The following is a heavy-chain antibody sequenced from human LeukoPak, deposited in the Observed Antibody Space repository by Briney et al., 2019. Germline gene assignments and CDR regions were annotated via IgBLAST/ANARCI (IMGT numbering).Heavy chain of an antibody. J-gene: IGHJ4*02. Sequence: SETLSLTCTVSGGSIRSDYWSWIRQPPGKGLEWIGYIYYSGSTNYNTSLKSRVTISVDTSKNQFSLKLSSVTAADTAVYYCARERYDWYQLERAFDYWGQGTLVTVSS. CDR1: GGSIRSDY. D-gene: IGHD2-2*01. CDR2: IYYSGST. CDR3: ARERYDWYQLERAFDY. V-gene: IGHV4-59*01.